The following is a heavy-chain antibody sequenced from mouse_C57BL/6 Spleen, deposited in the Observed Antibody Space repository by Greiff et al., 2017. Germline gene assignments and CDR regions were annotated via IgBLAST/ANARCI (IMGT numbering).Heavy chain of an antibody. J-gene: IGHJ4*01. CDR2: INPYNGGT. D-gene: IGHD3-3*01. CDR1: GYTFTDYY. CDR3: ARSEGP. Sequence: VQLQQSGPVLVKPGDSVKMSCKASGYTFTDYYMNWVKQSHGKSLEWIGVINPYNGGTSYNQKFKGKATLTVYKASSTAYMELNSLTSEDSAVYYCARSEGPWGQGTAGTVSS. V-gene: IGHV1-19*01.